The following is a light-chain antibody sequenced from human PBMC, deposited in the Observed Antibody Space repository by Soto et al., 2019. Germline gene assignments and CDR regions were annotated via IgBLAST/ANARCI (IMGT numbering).Light chain of an antibody. J-gene: IGKJ1*01. CDR2: AAS. CDR3: LQDYNYPRT. CDR1: QGIRND. Sequence: ALQMSQAPFSLSASVGDRVTIPFRASQGIRNDLGWYQQKPGKAPKLLIYAASSLQSGVPSRFSGSGSGTDFTLTISSLQPKDFATYYCLQDYNYPRTFGQGTKVDIK. V-gene: IGKV1-6*02.